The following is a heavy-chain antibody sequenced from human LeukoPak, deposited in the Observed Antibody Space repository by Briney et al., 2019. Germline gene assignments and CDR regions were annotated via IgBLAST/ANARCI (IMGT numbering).Heavy chain of an antibody. J-gene: IGHJ4*02. Sequence: PGGSLRLSCVVSGFSLSNSYMTWIRQTPGKGLESLAYISGSGSDIYYADSVKGRFTISRDNAKNSLYLQLNSLRAEDTAVYYCARTSHGNYFWGSADYWGQGTLLTVSS. CDR3: ARTSHGNYFWGSADY. CDR2: ISGSGSDI. CDR1: GFSLSNSY. V-gene: IGHV3-11*04. D-gene: IGHD3-16*01.